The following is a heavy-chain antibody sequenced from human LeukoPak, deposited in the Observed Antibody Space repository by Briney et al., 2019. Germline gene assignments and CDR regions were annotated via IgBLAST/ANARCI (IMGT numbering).Heavy chain of an antibody. V-gene: IGHV5-51*01. CDR2: VYPGDSDT. CDR1: GYSFTSYW. Sequence: RGESLKISCQGSGYSFTSYWIGWVRQLPGKGLEWMGIVYPGDSDTRYSPSFQGQVTISADKSISTAYLQWSSLKASDTAMYYCATAYYYDSSGYLDYWGQGTLVTVSS. D-gene: IGHD3-22*01. CDR3: ATAYYYDSSGYLDY. J-gene: IGHJ4*02.